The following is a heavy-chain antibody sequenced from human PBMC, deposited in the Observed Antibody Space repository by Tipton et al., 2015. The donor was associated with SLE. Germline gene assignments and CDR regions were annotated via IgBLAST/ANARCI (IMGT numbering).Heavy chain of an antibody. CDR1: GITFSRYW. D-gene: IGHD3-22*01. V-gene: IGHV3-7*01. J-gene: IGHJ4*02. CDR2: IKQDGSET. CDR3: ARGPMTLMVVVTLDY. Sequence: SLRLSCAASGITFSRYWMSWVRQAPGKGLEWVANIKQDGSETYYVDSVKGRFTISRDNAKNSLFLQMNSLRAEDTATYFCARGPMTLMVVVTLDYWGQGTLVTVSS.